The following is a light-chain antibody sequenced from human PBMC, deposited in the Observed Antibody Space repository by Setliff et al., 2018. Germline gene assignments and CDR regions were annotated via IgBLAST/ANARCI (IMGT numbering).Light chain of an antibody. Sequence: QSVLTQPPSVSAAPGQKATISCSGSSSNIGNNYQQLPGTAPKLMIYDVNNRPSGVSNRFSGSKSGNTASLTISGLQAEDEADYYCSSYTSRTTLDVFGTGTKVTVL. J-gene: IGLJ1*01. V-gene: IGLV2-14*01. CDR2: DVN. CDR3: SSYTSRTTLDV. CDR1: SSNIGNN.